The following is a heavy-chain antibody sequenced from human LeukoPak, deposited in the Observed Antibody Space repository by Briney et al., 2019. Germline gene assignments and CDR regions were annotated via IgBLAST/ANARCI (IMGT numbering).Heavy chain of an antibody. CDR2: ISAHNGYT. D-gene: IGHD5-18*01. J-gene: IGHJ4*02. V-gene: IGHV1-18*01. CDR1: GYTFTSYG. Sequence: ASVKVSCKASGYTFTSYGIDWVRQAPGQGLGWLGWISAHNGYTSDAQKFQGRVTMTTDTSTSTAYMELRSLRSDDTAVYYCARNRPWLDYWGQGTLVTVSS. CDR3: ARNRPWLDY.